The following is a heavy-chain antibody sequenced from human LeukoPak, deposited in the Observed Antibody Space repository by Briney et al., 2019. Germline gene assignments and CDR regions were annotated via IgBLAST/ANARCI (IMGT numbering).Heavy chain of an antibody. CDR3: ARGGYCSSTSCYTQNWFDP. CDR1: GYTFTSYD. V-gene: IGHV1-8*01. CDR2: MNPNSGNT. J-gene: IGHJ5*02. Sequence: ASVKVSFKASGYTFTSYDINWVRQATGQGLEWMGWMNPNSGNTGYAQKFQGRVTMTRNTSISTAYMELSSLRSEDTVVYYCARGGYCSSTSCYTQNWFDPWGQGTLVTVSS. D-gene: IGHD2-2*02.